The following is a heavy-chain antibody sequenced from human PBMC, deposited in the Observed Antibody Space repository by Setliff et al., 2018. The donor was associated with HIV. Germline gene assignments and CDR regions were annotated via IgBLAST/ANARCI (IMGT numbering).Heavy chain of an antibody. V-gene: IGHV4-31*03. CDR1: GDSISSGGYY. Sequence: PSETLSLTCTVSGDSISSGGYYWSWIRQHPGKGLEWIGYIHYSGSSYYNPSLRSRVTISVDTSKNQFSLKLGSVTAADTAVYYCARGLGGYCSSVSCYEADHWGQGTLVTVSS. CDR3: ARGLGGYCSSVSCYEADH. CDR2: IHYSGSS. D-gene: IGHD2-2*01. J-gene: IGHJ5*02.